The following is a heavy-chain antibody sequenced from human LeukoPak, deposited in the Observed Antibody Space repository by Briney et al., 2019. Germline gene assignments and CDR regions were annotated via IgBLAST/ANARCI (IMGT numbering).Heavy chain of an antibody. D-gene: IGHD7-27*01. Sequence: GGSLRLSCAASGFTFSTYNMNWIRQAPGKGLEWVSSITTGSTDIYYADSLKGRFTISRDDAKNSVYLQMNSLRVEDTAVYYCARDLPGVPIDHWGQGIPVTVSS. CDR1: GFTFSTYN. CDR2: ITTGSTDI. V-gene: IGHV3-21*06. J-gene: IGHJ4*02. CDR3: ARDLPGVPIDH.